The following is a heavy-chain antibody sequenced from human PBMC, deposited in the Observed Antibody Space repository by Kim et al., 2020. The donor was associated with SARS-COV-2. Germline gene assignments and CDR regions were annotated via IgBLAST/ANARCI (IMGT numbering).Heavy chain of an antibody. Sequence: GGSLRLSCAASGFTFSSYSMNWVRQAPGKGLEWVPSISSSSSYIYYADSVKGRFTISRDNAKNSLYLQMNSLRAEDTAVYYCARDPYGGDLFYYYYGMDVWGQGTTVNVSS. J-gene: IGHJ6*02. CDR1: GFTFSSYS. D-gene: IGHD2-21*01. V-gene: IGHV3-21*01. CDR3: ARDPYGGDLFYYYYGMDV. CDR2: ISSSSSYI.